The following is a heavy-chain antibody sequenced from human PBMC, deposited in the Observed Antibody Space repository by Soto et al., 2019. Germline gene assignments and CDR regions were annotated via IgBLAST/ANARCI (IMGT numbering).Heavy chain of an antibody. CDR2: INDRGSI. CDR3: ARESHDILTGPPWVWYFDL. Sequence: QVQLQQWGAGPLRPLETLSLTCGVSGGSFSGYYWAWIRQSPGKGLEWIGEINDRGSINYNPSLKSRVSISVDTSKNHYSLNMRLVTAADTAVYDCARESHDILTGPPWVWYFDLWGRGTLVTVSS. V-gene: IGHV4-34*01. J-gene: IGHJ2*01. D-gene: IGHD3-9*01. CDR1: GGSFSGYY.